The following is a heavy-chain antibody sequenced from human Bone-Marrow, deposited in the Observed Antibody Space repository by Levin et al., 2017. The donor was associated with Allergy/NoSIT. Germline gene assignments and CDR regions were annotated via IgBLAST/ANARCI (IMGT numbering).Heavy chain of an antibody. CDR1: GGTFSSYA. CDR3: ARGKEIAAAAHFDY. J-gene: IGHJ4*02. V-gene: IGHV1-69*13. D-gene: IGHD6-13*01. CDR2: IIPIFGTA. Sequence: SVKVSCKASGGTFSSYAISWVRQAPGQGLEWMGGIIPIFGTANYAQKFQGRVTITADESTSTAYMELSSLRSEDMAVYYCARGKEIAAAAHFDYWGQGTLVTVSS.